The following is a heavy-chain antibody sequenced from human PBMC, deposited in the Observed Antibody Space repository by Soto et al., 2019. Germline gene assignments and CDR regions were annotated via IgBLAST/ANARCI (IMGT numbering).Heavy chain of an antibody. J-gene: IGHJ3*02. CDR1: EFSLSTSGMG. V-gene: IGHV2-5*02. Sequence: QITLKESGPTLVKPTQTLTLTCTFSEFSLSTSGMGVGWIRQPPGKALEWLALIYWDDDKRYSPSLKSRLTITKDTSKNQVVLAMTNMDPVDTATYYCVHTPLAPPAFDIWGQGTMVTVSS. CDR3: VHTPLAPPAFDI. CDR2: IYWDDDK.